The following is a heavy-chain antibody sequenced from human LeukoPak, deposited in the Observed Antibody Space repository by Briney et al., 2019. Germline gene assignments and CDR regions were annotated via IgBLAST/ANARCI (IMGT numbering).Heavy chain of an antibody. CDR2: ISSSSSYI. D-gene: IGHD3-3*01. J-gene: IGHJ4*02. V-gene: IGHV3-21*01. CDR1: GFTFSSYS. CDR3: ARDHDFWSGYEDY. Sequence: GGSLRLSCAASGFTFSSYSMNWVRQAPGKGLEWVSSISSSSSYIYYADSVKGRFTISRDNAKNSLYLQMNSLRAEDTAVYYCARDHDFWSGYEDYWGQGTLVTVSS.